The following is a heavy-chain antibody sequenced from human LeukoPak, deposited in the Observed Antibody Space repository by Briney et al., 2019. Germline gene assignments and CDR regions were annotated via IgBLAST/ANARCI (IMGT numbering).Heavy chain of an antibody. J-gene: IGHJ3*02. CDR3: ARRISGASYAFDI. V-gene: IGHV3-53*01. CDR2: MYTGGST. CDR1: GFLVSRNY. Sequence: GGSLRLSCAASGFLVSRNYMSWVRQAPGKGLEWVSVMYTGGSTYYAASVKGRFTISRDNSQNTLNLQMNSLRAEDTALYYCARRISGASYAFDIWGQGTMVTVSS.